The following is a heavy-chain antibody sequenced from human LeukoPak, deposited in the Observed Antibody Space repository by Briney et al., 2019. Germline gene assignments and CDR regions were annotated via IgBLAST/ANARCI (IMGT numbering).Heavy chain of an antibody. CDR1: GFTFSSSG. CDR2: IKEDGSEK. J-gene: IGHJ4*02. CDR3: ARELRRFDY. V-gene: IGHV3-7*01. D-gene: IGHD4-17*01. Sequence: GGSLRLSCAASGFTFSSSGMHWVRQAPGKGLEWVANIKEDGSEKYYVDSVKGRFTISRDNAKNSLYLQMNSLRAEDTAVYYCARELRRFDYWGQGTLVTVSS.